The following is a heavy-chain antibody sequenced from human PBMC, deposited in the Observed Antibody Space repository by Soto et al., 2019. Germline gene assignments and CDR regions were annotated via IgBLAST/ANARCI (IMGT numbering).Heavy chain of an antibody. CDR1: EDTFTHYD. D-gene: IGHD2-21*01. J-gene: IGHJ5*02. Sequence: QVELVQSGAEVKKPGASVKVSCQASEDTFTHYDINWVRQATGQGLEWMGWMNPNTGNIDYAHKFQGRLTMTRDTSTRTVYMELSSLRSDDTAVYYCVRRVASGHRSWFDPWGPGTLVTVSS. CDR3: VRRVASGHRSWFDP. V-gene: IGHV1-8*02. CDR2: MNPNTGNI.